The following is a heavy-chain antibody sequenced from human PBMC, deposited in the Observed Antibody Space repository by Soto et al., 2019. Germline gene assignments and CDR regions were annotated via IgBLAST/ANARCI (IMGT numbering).Heavy chain of an antibody. D-gene: IGHD2-15*01. CDR1: GGTFSSYT. CDR2: IIPILGIA. V-gene: IGHV1-69*04. Sequence: SVKVSCKASGGTFSSYTISWVRQAPGQGLEWMGRIIPILGIANYAQKFQGRVTITADKSTSTAYMELSSLRSEDTAVYYCAREISYDYYMDVWGKGTTVTVSS. CDR3: AREISYDYYMDV. J-gene: IGHJ6*03.